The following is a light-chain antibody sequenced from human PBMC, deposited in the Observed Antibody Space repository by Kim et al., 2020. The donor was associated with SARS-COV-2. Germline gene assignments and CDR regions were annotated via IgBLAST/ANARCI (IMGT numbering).Light chain of an antibody. CDR3: SSYAGRQNLV. Sequence: QSALTQPPSASGSPGQSVTIPCTGTSSDIGGYNFVAWYQQHPGKAPKVMIYEVNKRPSGVPDRFSGSKSGNTASLTVSGLQAEDEADYYCSSYAGRQNLVFGGGTQLTVL. J-gene: IGLJ2*01. V-gene: IGLV2-8*01. CDR2: EVN. CDR1: SSDIGGYNF.